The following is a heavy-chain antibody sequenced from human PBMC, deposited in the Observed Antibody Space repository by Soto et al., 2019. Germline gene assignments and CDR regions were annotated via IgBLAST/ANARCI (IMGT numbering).Heavy chain of an antibody. CDR1: GGSISSGGYY. J-gene: IGHJ6*02. Sequence: SETLSLTCTVSGGSISSGGYYWSWIRQHPGKGLEWIGYIYYSGSTYYNPSLKSRVTISVDTSKNQFSLKLSSVTAADTAVYYCARDPNYGSGSSDYYYGMDVWGQGTTVTVSS. V-gene: IGHV4-31*03. D-gene: IGHD3-10*01. CDR3: ARDPNYGSGSSDYYYGMDV. CDR2: IYYSGST.